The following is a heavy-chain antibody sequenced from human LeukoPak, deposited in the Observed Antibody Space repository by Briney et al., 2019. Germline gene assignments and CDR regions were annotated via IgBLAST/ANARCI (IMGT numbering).Heavy chain of an antibody. V-gene: IGHV3-53*01. CDR2: IYSGGNT. CDR1: GFTVSSNS. CDR3: ARRAGEYSHPYDY. D-gene: IGHD2-15*01. J-gene: IGHJ4*02. Sequence: GGSLRLSCTVSGFTVSSNSWSWVREAPGKGLEWVSFIYSGGNTHYSDSVTGRFTISRDNSKNTLYLQMNSLRAEDTAIYYCARRAGEYSHPYDYWGQGTLVTVSS.